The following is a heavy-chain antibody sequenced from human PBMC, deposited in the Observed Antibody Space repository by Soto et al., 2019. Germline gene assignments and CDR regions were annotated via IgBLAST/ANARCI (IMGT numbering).Heavy chain of an antibody. CDR3: ARRLAPTISALGY. CDR1: GLTFTAST. D-gene: IGHD1-26*01. Sequence: GSLRLSCTASGLTFTASTFHWVRQAPGKGLQWVAVISENGDRQYSTESVRGRFVISRDSSKNTLYLQMNSLRPEDTGVYFCARRLAPTISALGYWGQGALVTVSS. V-gene: IGHV3-30*09. J-gene: IGHJ4*02. CDR2: ISENGDRQ.